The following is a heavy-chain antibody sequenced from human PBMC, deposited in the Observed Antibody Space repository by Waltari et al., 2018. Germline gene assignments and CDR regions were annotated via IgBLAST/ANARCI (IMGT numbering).Heavy chain of an antibody. V-gene: IGHV2-5*02. CDR3: AHFKDGYQIFDY. CDR1: GFSLITSGVG. J-gene: IGHJ4*02. Sequence: QITLKESGPTLVKPTQTLTLTCTFSGFSLITSGVGVAWIRHPPGKALAWLALIYWEDDKRYSPSLKSRLTITKDTSKSQVVLTMTNMDPVDTATYYCAHFKDGYQIFDYWGQGTLVSVSS. D-gene: IGHD5-12*01. CDR2: IYWEDDK.